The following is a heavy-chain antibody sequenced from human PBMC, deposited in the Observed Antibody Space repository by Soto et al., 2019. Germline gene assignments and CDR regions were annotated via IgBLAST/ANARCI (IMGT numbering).Heavy chain of an antibody. J-gene: IGHJ4*02. CDR1: CGSISSSNW. CDR3: ARLREYSSSWYAEYYFDY. Sequence: SETLSLTCAVSCGSISSSNWWSWVRQPPGKGLEWIGEIYHSGSTNYNPSLKSRVTISVDKSKNQFSLKLSSVTAADTAVYYCARLREYSSSWYAEYYFDYWGQGTLVTV. D-gene: IGHD6-13*01. CDR2: IYHSGST. V-gene: IGHV4-4*02.